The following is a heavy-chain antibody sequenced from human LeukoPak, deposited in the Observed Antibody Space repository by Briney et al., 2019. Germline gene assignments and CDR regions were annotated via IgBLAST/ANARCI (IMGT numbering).Heavy chain of an antibody. Sequence: ASVKVSCKASGYTFTGYYMHWVRQAPGQGLEWMGWINPNSGGTNYAQKFQGGVTMTRDTSISTAYMELSRLRSDDTAVYYCARDRGYCSSTSCFPGAYWGQGTLVTVSS. V-gene: IGHV1-2*02. CDR1: GYTFTGYY. CDR2: INPNSGGT. J-gene: IGHJ4*02. CDR3: ARDRGYCSSTSCFPGAY. D-gene: IGHD2-2*01.